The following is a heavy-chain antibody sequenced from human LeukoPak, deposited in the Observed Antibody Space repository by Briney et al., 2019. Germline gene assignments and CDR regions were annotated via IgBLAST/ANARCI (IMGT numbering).Heavy chain of an antibody. Sequence: GGSLRLSCAASGFTFSSYAMSWVRQAPGKGLEWVSAISGSGGSTYYAGSVKGRFTISRDNSKNTLYLQMNSLRAEDTAVYYCANVPTYYYDSSGGETFDYWGQGTLVTVSS. CDR1: GFTFSSYA. V-gene: IGHV3-23*01. CDR2: ISGSGGST. J-gene: IGHJ4*02. CDR3: ANVPTYYYDSSGGETFDY. D-gene: IGHD3-22*01.